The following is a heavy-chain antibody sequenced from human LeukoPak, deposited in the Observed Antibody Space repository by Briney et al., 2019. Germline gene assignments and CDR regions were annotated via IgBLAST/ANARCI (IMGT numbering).Heavy chain of an antibody. CDR3: VRDGGVSGYDLLDY. J-gene: IGHJ4*02. D-gene: IGHD5-12*01. CDR2: INDRGTNT. Sequence: GGSLRLSCTPSGFTFSSNAMTWVRQAPGEGLEWVSSINDRGTNTYYTDSVRGRFTISRDNSKNRLFLQMDSLRAEDTAVYYCVRDGGVSGYDLLDYWGQGTLVTVSS. CDR1: GFTFSSNA. V-gene: IGHV3-23*01.